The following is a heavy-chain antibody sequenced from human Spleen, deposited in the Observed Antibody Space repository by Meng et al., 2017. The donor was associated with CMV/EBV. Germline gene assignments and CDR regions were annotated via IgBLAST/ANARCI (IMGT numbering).Heavy chain of an antibody. Sequence: SETLSLTCHVSGHSISSDYFWGWVRQSPGTGLEWVGICDSGDTFYNPSLKSRVAISVDTSANQFSLTLRSVTAADTAVYYCVRHIIVVPARGYGVDVWGQGTTVTVFS. CDR1: GHSISSDYF. J-gene: IGHJ6*02. CDR3: VRHIIVVPARGYGVDV. D-gene: IGHD2-2*01. V-gene: IGHV4-38-2*01. CDR2: CDSGDT.